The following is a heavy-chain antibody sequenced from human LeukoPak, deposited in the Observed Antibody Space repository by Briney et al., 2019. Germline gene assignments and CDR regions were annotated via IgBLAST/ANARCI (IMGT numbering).Heavy chain of an antibody. CDR3: ARGGAAGTRASHYYYYYMDV. CDR1: GFTFSSYS. CDR2: ISSSSSTI. J-gene: IGHJ6*03. Sequence: PGGSLRLSCAASGFTFSSYSMNWVRQAPGKGLEWVSYISSSSSTIYYADSVKGRFTISRDNAKNSLYLQMNSLRAEDTAVYYCARGGAAGTRASHYYYYYMDVWGKGTAITV. V-gene: IGHV3-48*01. D-gene: IGHD6-13*01.